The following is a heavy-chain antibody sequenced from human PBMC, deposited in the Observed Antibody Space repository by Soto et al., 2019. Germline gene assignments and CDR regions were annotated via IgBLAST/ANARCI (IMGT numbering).Heavy chain of an antibody. CDR3: AQGHLRRVLMDV. J-gene: IGHJ6*02. V-gene: IGHV1-24*01. CDR1: GYTLTELS. CDR2: FDPEDGET. Sequence: ASVKVSCKVSGYTLTELSMHWVRQAPGKGLEWMGGFDPEDGETIYAQKFQGRVTMTEDTSTDTAYMELSSLRSEDTAVYYCAQGHLRRVLMDVCRQAITVAFSS. D-gene: IGHD3-3*01.